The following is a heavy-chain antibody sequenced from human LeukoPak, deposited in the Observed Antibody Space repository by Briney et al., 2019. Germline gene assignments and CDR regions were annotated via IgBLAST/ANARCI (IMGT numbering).Heavy chain of an antibody. Sequence: GGSLSLSCAASGFTFSDYYMSWVRQAPGKGLEWVSYISSTSTYTNYADSVKGRFTISRDNAKNSLYLQMNSLRAEDTAVYYCAKEFCSGGSCNLDYWGQGTLVTVSS. D-gene: IGHD2-15*01. CDR3: AKEFCSGGSCNLDY. CDR1: GFTFSDYY. V-gene: IGHV3-11*05. CDR2: ISSTSTYT. J-gene: IGHJ4*02.